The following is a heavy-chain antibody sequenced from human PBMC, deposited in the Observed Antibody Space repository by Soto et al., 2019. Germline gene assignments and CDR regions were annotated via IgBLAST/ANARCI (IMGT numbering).Heavy chain of an antibody. J-gene: IGHJ6*03. CDR1: GFTFSSYS. Sequence: GGSLRLSCAASGFTFSSYSMNWVRQAPGKGLEWVSSISSSSSYIYYADSVKGRFTISRDNAKNSLYRQMNSLRAEDTAVYYCARWVWLHVSDCSSTSCYDFGYYYYMDVWGKGTTVTVSS. V-gene: IGHV3-21*01. CDR2: ISSSSSYI. CDR3: ARWVWLHVSDCSSTSCYDFGYYYYMDV. D-gene: IGHD2-2*01.